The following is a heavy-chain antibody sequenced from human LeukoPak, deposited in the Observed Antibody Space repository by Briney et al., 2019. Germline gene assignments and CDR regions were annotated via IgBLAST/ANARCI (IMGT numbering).Heavy chain of an antibody. Sequence: PGGSLRLSCAASGFTFSSYGMHWVRQAPGKGQEWVAVIWYDGSNKYYADSVKGRFTISRDNSKNTLYLQMNSLRAEDTAVYYCARGVSGVVVPAAISPLDYWGQGTLVTVSS. CDR3: ARGVSGVVVPAAISPLDY. D-gene: IGHD2-2*01. CDR1: GFTFSSYG. CDR2: IWYDGSNK. V-gene: IGHV3-33*01. J-gene: IGHJ4*02.